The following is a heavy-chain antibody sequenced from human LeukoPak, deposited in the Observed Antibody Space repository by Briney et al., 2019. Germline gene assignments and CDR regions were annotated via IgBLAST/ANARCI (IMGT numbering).Heavy chain of an antibody. Sequence: GGSLRLSCAASGFTFNSYGMHWVRQAPGKGLEWVAFIRFDGSYKDYADSVKGRFTISRDNAKNSLYLQMNSLRAEDTAVYYCARVAYQSAFDIWGQGTMVTVSS. J-gene: IGHJ3*02. D-gene: IGHD2-2*01. CDR1: GFTFNSYG. CDR3: ARVAYQSAFDI. V-gene: IGHV3-30*02. CDR2: IRFDGSYK.